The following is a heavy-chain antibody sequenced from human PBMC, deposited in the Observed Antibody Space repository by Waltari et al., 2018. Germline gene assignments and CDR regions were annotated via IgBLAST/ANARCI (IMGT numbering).Heavy chain of an antibody. CDR2: IRTNANNYAT. V-gene: IGHV3-73*01. CDR1: GFILGDSA. Sequence: EVQLVESGGGLVQPGGSLKLSCAASGFILGDSAIHWVRQASGKGLEWVGRIRTNANNYATSYGASVKGRFTISRDDSRNTAYLQMNSLKIDDTAVYFCSRHDPLDFWGQGTLVTVSS. J-gene: IGHJ4*02. CDR3: SRHDPLDF.